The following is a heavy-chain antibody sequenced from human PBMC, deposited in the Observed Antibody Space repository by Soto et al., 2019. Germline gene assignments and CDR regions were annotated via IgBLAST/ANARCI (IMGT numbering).Heavy chain of an antibody. CDR2: ITTDKGKT. CDR3: ATRSPAFDY. V-gene: IGHV1-18*01. CDR1: GYTFTSFG. Sequence: QVQLVQSGPEVKKPGASVKVSCKTSGYTFTSFGISWVRQAPGQGLEWMGWITTDKGKTNYAQKFQVRVTMTTDTSTSTAYMELRSLRSDDTAVYYCATRSPAFDYWGQGTLVTVSS. J-gene: IGHJ4*02.